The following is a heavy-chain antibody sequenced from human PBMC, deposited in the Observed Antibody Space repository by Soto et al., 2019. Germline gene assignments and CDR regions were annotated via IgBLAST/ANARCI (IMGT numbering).Heavy chain of an antibody. CDR1: GGSSKSGSYS. V-gene: IGHV4-61*01. D-gene: IGHD3-3*01. CDR2: VYHTGRT. CDR3: ARDFAYFDS. J-gene: IGHJ4*02. Sequence: PSETLSLTCTVSGGSSKSGSYSWSWIRQPPGKGLEWIGYVYHTGRTSYNPSLKSRVSISMDTSENQFSLNLDSVTAADTAVYFCARDFAYFDSWGQGTLVTVSS.